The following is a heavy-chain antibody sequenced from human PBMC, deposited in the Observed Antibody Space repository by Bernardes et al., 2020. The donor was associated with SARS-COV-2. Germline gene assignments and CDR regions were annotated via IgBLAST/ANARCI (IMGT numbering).Heavy chain of an antibody. Sequence: GGSLRLCCAASGFTFSSYEMNWIRQAPGKGLEWVSYIDTSGNTIYYADSVKGRFTISRDNAKNSLYIQMNSLRAEDTAVYYCARDGGFRASHSWAAIEDSFDLWGQGTMVSVSS. J-gene: IGHJ3*01. CDR1: GFTFSSYE. D-gene: IGHD5-12*01. V-gene: IGHV3-48*03. CDR3: ARDGGFRASHSWAAIEDSFDL. CDR2: IDTSGNTI.